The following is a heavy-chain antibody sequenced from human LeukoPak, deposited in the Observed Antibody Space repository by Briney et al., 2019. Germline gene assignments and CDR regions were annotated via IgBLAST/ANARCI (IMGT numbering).Heavy chain of an antibody. V-gene: IGHV3-23*01. CDR2: IRGSGGST. J-gene: IGHJ3*02. CDR1: GFTFSRYN. CDR3: AKLPYPERLRGDAFDI. Sequence: GGCLRLSCAASGFTFSRYNMNWVRQAPGKGMEWVSAIRGSGGSTHYADSVKGRFTISRDNSKNPIYRQMNRLRAEDTAVYYCAKLPYPERLRGDAFDIWGQGTMVTVSS. D-gene: IGHD3-16*01.